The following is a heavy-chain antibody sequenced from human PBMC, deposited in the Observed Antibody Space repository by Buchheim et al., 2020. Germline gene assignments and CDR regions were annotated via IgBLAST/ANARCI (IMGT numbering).Heavy chain of an antibody. J-gene: IGHJ4*02. D-gene: IGHD3-10*01. Sequence: EVQLVESGGGVVQPGRSLRLSCVASGFTISSYDMHWVRQTTGKGLEWVSAIGTAGDTYYPGSVKGRFTISRENAKNSLYLQMNGRRGGDTAVYYCARGGYDSGNYYFEYWGQGTL. CDR3: ARGGYDSGNYYFEY. CDR1: GFTISSYD. CDR2: IGTAGDT. V-gene: IGHV3-13*01.